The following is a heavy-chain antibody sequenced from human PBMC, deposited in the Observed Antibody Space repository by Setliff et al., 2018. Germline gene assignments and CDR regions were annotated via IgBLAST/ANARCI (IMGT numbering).Heavy chain of an antibody. CDR1: GDSITSGSDY. J-gene: IGHJ4*02. CDR2: IYTTGNT. CDR3: VRESRSTWYRRDF. Sequence: SETLSLTCTVSGDSITSGSDYRNWIRQPAGKGLEWIGRIYTTGNTNYNPSLKSRVTISVDTSKKQFSLMLTSVTAADTAVYYCVRESRSTWYRRDFWGQGTLVTVSS. V-gene: IGHV4-61*02. D-gene: IGHD6-13*01.